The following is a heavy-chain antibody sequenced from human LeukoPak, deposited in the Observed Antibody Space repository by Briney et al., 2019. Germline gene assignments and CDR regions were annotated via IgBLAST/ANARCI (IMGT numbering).Heavy chain of an antibody. Sequence: ASVKVSCKASGYTFTSYGISWVRQAPGQGLEWMGWISVYNVKTDYAQNLQGRVTMTTDTSTATAYMELRSLRSDDTAVYYCARDATPYGSTWYYDYWGQGTLVTVSS. CDR2: ISVYNVKT. J-gene: IGHJ4*02. CDR1: GYTFTSYG. V-gene: IGHV1-18*01. CDR3: ARDATPYGSTWYYDY. D-gene: IGHD6-13*01.